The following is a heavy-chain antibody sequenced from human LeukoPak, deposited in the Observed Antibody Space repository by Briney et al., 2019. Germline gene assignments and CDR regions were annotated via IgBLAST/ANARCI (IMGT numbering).Heavy chain of an antibody. CDR1: GGSFSGFY. J-gene: IGHJ5*02. V-gene: IGHV4-34*01. D-gene: IGHD6-6*01. CDR3: ARVEYSSSYSSKNNWFDP. Sequence: SETLSLTCAVYGGSFSGFYWSWIRQPPGKGLEWIGEINHSGSTNYNPSLKSRVTISVDTSKNQFSLKLSSVTAADTAVYYCARVEYSSSYSSKNNWFDPWGQGPLVTVSS. CDR2: INHSGST.